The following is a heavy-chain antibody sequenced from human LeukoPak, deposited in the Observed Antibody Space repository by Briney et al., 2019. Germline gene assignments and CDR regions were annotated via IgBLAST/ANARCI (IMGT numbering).Heavy chain of an antibody. CDR2: IYTSGST. CDR1: GNSFGDYY. V-gene: IGHV4-4*07. J-gene: IGHJ1*01. CDR3: ARVRSGSWEYFQH. Sequence: TSETLSLTCTVSGNSFGDYYWSWIRQPAGKGLEWIGRIYTSGSTTYNPSLKSRVTISVDTSKNQFSLKLSSVTAADTAVYYCARVRSGSWEYFQHWGQGTLVTVSS. D-gene: IGHD1-26*01.